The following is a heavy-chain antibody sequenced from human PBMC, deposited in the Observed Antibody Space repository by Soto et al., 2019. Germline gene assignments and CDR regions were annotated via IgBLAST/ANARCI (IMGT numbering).Heavy chain of an antibody. CDR3: ASGLSGRGY. Sequence: QVHLKESGPGLVKPSETLSLTCTIYGGSVCSGSFYWRWIRQPPGTGLEWFWYIYDRGSTNYNPSVKSRVTRSVDTSKNQVSQPLSCVSAADTAVDVCASGLSGRGYCGMGTLVTVSS. V-gene: IGHV4-61*01. CDR1: GGSVCSGSFY. CDR2: IYDRGST. J-gene: IGHJ4*02. D-gene: IGHD5-12*01.